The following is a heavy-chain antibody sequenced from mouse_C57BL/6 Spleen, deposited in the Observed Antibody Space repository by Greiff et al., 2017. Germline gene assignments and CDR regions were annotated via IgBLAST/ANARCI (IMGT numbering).Heavy chain of an antibody. J-gene: IGHJ2*01. Sequence: VQLQQSGAELVRPGASVKLSCKASGYTFTAYYINWVKQRPGQGLEWIARIYPGSGNTYYNEKFKGKATLTAEKSSSTAYMQLSSLTSEDTAVYFGARELYYGIFYYYDYWGQGTTLTVSS. CDR2: IYPGSGNT. CDR3: ARELYYGIFYYYDY. D-gene: IGHD2-1*01. V-gene: IGHV1-76*01. CDR1: GYTFTAYY.